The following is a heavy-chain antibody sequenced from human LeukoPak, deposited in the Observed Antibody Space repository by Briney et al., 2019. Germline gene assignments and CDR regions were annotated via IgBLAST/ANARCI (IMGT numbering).Heavy chain of an antibody. Sequence: GGSLRLSCAASGFTFSDYYMSWIRQAPGKGLEWVSYISSSSSYTNYADSVKGRFTISRDSAKNSLYLQMNRLRAEDTAVYYCAREVVITKGWFDPWGQGTLVSVSS. CDR3: AREVVITKGWFDP. D-gene: IGHD3-22*01. V-gene: IGHV3-11*05. CDR2: ISSSSSYT. CDR1: GFTFSDYY. J-gene: IGHJ5*02.